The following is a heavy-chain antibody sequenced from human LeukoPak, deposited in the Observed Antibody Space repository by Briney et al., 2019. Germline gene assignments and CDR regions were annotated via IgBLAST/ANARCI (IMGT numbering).Heavy chain of an antibody. D-gene: IGHD6-13*01. J-gene: IGHJ6*02. V-gene: IGHV1-69*13. CDR3: ARVGDGQQLVGYYYGMDV. CDR2: IIPIFGTA. CDR1: GYTFTSYG. Sequence: SVKVSCKASGYTFTSYGISWVRQAPGQGLEWMGGIIPIFGTANYAQKFQGRVTITADESTSTAYMELSSLRSEDTAVYYCARVGDGQQLVGYYYGMDVWGQGTTVTVSS.